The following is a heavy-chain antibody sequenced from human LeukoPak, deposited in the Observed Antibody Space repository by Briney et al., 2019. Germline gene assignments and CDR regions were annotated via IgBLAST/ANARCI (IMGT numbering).Heavy chain of an antibody. CDR3: ARDGRFYDYVWGSYRTNWFDP. V-gene: IGHV1-69*05. J-gene: IGHJ5*02. CDR1: GGTFSSYA. D-gene: IGHD3-16*02. Sequence: SVKVSCKASGGTFSSYAISWVRQAPGQGLEWMGGIIPIFGTANYAQKFQGRVTITRDTSASTAYMELSSLRSEDTAVYYCARDGRFYDYVWGSYRTNWFDPWGQGTLVTVSS. CDR2: IIPIFGTA.